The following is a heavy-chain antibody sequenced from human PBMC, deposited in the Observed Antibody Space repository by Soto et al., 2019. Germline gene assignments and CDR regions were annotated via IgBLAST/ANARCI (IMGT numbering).Heavy chain of an antibody. V-gene: IGHV4-4*02. CDR2: IYHSGST. J-gene: IGHJ6*02. D-gene: IGHD6-19*01. Sequence: SETLSLTCAVSGGSISSSNWWSWVRQPPGKGLEWIGEIYHSGSTNYNPSLKSRVTISVDKSKNQFSLKLSSVTAADTAVYYCARDPEVRAVAGTNGMDVWGQGTTVTVSS. CDR3: ARDPEVRAVAGTNGMDV. CDR1: GGSISSSNW.